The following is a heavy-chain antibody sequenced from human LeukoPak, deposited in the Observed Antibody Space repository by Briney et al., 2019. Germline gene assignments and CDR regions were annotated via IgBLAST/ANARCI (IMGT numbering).Heavy chain of an antibody. CDR1: GFTFSRYW. V-gene: IGHV3-74*01. CDR3: ARDGELGSPADAFDI. D-gene: IGHD1-26*01. Sequence: PGGSLRLSCAASGFTFSRYWMHWVRQTPGKGLVWVSRINEDGSTTNYADSVKGRFTISRDNAKNSLYLQMNSLRAEDTAVYYCARDGELGSPADAFDIWGQGTMVTVSS. J-gene: IGHJ3*02. CDR2: INEDGSTT.